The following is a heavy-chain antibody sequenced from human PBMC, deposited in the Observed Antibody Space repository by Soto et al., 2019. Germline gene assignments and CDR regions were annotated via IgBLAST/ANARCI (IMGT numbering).Heavy chain of an antibody. J-gene: IGHJ4*02. CDR1: GGSISSSSYY. Sequence: NPSETLSLTCTVSGGSISSSSYYWGWIRQPPGKGLEWIGSIYYSGSTYYNPSLKSRVTISVDTSKNQFSLKLSSVTAADTAVYYCARHRRPSGSGSYYFDYWGQGTLVTVSS. D-gene: IGHD3-10*01. CDR2: IYYSGST. V-gene: IGHV4-39*01. CDR3: ARHRRPSGSGSYYFDY.